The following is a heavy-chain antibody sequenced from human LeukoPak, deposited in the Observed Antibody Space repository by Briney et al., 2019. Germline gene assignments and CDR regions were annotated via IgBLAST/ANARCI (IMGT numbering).Heavy chain of an antibody. Sequence: PGGSLRLSCAASGFIFNFYAMSWVRQAPGKGLEWVSAINGGGGSTYYADSVKGRFTISRDNSKNTLNLQMNSLRAEDTAVYYCAKDPGGDSSSSDFDYWGQGTLVTVSS. D-gene: IGHD6-6*01. J-gene: IGHJ4*02. V-gene: IGHV3-23*01. CDR1: GFIFNFYA. CDR3: AKDPGGDSSSSDFDY. CDR2: INGGGGST.